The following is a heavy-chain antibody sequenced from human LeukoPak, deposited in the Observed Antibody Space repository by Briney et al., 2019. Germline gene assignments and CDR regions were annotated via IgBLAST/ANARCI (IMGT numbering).Heavy chain of an antibody. CDR3: ARDLTHRRNYDSSGYQIVPAF. V-gene: IGHV1-18*01. D-gene: IGHD3-22*01. J-gene: IGHJ4*02. CDR2: VSAYNGYT. CDR1: GYTFTNYG. Sequence: ASVKVSCKASGYTFTNYGISWVRQAPGQGLELMGWVSAYNGYTNYAQKLQGRVTITTDTSTSTANLELRSLRSDDTAVYYCARDLTHRRNYDSSGYQIVPAFWGQGTLVTVSS.